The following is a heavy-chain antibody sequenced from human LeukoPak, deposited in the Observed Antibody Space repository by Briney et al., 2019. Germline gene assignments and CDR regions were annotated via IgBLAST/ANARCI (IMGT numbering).Heavy chain of an antibody. J-gene: IGHJ3*02. Sequence: SETLSLTCAVTGGSISSGSYSWGWIRQPPGKGLEWIGYFFYTGNTYYNASLKSRVTISVDTSKNQFSLKVSSVTAADTAVYYCTRGAGSTTSNDAFDIWGQGTMVTVSS. V-gene: IGHV4-30-4*07. CDR2: FFYTGNT. CDR1: GGSISSGSYS. CDR3: TRGAGSTTSNDAFDI. D-gene: IGHD1-1*01.